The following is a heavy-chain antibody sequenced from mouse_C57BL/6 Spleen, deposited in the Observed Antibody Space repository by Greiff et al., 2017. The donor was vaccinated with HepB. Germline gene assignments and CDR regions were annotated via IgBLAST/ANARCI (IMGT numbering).Heavy chain of an antibody. CDR3: ARGGYYYGSYYYAMDY. CDR2: INPSTGGT. CDR1: GYSFTGYY. D-gene: IGHD1-1*01. V-gene: IGHV1-42*01. Sequence: VQLQQSGPELVKPGASVKISCKASGYSFTGYYMNWVKQSPEKSLEWIGEINPSTGGTTYNQKFKAKATLTVDKSSSTAYMQLKRLTSEDSAVYYCARGGYYYGSYYYAMDYWGQGTSVTVSS. J-gene: IGHJ4*01.